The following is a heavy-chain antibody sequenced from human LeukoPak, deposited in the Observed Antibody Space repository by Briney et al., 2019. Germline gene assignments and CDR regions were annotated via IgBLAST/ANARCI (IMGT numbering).Heavy chain of an antibody. CDR2: ISGSGGNT. CDR3: AKDRTWGLDY. Sequence: GGSLRLSCAASGFAFNTHGMSWVRQAPGKGLEWVSAISGSGGNTYYADSVKGRFTISRDKSKNTLYLQMNSLRAEDTALYYCAKDRTWGLDYWGQGTLVTVSA. D-gene: IGHD7-27*01. V-gene: IGHV3-23*01. CDR1: GFAFNTHG. J-gene: IGHJ4*02.